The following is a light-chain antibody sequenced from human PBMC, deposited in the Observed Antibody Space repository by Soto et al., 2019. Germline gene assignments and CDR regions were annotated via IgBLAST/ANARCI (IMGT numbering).Light chain of an antibody. CDR2: DVS. J-gene: IGLJ2*01. V-gene: IGLV2-14*01. Sequence: QSALTQPASVSGSPGQSLTISCTGTSSDVGGYNYVSWYQQHPGKAPKLMIYDVSNRPSGVSNRFSGSKSGNTASLTISGLQAEDEADYYCSSYTSSSTGVFGGGTQLTVL. CDR1: SSDVGGYNY. CDR3: SSYTSSSTGV.